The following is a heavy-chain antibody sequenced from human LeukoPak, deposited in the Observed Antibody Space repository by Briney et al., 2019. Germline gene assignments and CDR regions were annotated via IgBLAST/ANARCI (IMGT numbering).Heavy chain of an antibody. Sequence: PGRSLRLSCAASGFTFDDYAMHWVRQAPAKGLEWVSGISWNSGSIGYADSVKGRFTISRDNAKNSLYPQMNSLRAEDMALYYCAKSGSSWYYFDYWGQGTLVTVSS. CDR3: AKSGSSWYYFDY. CDR2: ISWNSGSI. CDR1: GFTFDDYA. J-gene: IGHJ4*02. D-gene: IGHD6-13*01. V-gene: IGHV3-9*03.